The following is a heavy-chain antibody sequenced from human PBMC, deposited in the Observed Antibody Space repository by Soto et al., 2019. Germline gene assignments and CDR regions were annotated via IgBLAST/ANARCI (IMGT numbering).Heavy chain of an antibody. D-gene: IGHD6-19*01. CDR1: GGSISSGGYS. CDR2: IYHSGST. CDR3: ARAGGLGAVAVDY. V-gene: IGHV4-30-2*01. J-gene: IGHJ4*02. Sequence: QLQLQESGSGLVKPSQTLSLTCAVSGGSISSGGYSWSWIRQPPGKGLEWIGYIYHSGSTYYNPALQRRVTMAVARSRHQFSLKLSSVTAAVTAVYSCARAGGLGAVAVDYWGQGTLVTVSS.